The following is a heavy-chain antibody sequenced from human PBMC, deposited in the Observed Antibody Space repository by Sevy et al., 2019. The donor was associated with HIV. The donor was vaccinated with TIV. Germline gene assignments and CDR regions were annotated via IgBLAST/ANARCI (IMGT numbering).Heavy chain of an antibody. CDR1: GGSISSYY. J-gene: IGHJ3*02. V-gene: IGHV3-7*01. CDR3: ARAGGWGNINHSNQILDI. Sequence: ETLSLTCTVSGGSISSYYWSWIRQPPGKGLEWVANIDQDGSDKRYVDSVRGRFTISRDNANNFLYLQMSSLRADDTAVYYCARAGGWGNINHSNQILDIWGHGTKVTVSS. D-gene: IGHD3-16*01. CDR2: IDQDGSDK.